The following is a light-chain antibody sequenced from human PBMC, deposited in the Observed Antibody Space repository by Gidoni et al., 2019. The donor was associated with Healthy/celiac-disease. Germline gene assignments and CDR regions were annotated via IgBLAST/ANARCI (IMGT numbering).Light chain of an antibody. CDR3: QQRSNWRT. V-gene: IGKV3-11*01. Sequence: EILLTQSPATLSLSPGERATPSCRASQSVSSYLAWYQQKPGQAPRLLIYDASNRATGIPARFSGSGSGTDFTLTISSLEPEDFAVYYCQQRSNWRTFGGGTKVEIK. CDR1: QSVSSY. CDR2: DAS. J-gene: IGKJ4*01.